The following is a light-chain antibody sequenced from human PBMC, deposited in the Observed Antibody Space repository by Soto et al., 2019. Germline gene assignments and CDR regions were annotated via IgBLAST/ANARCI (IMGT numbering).Light chain of an antibody. CDR2: TAS. Sequence: DIQMTKSPFSLSASLEARVTITCEASRSIGTFLYWYQHKPGKAPKLLIYTASNLQSGVPSRFSGSGSGTDFTLTITSLEPEDFAVYSCQQRSDWPITFGQGTRLEIK. V-gene: IGKV1-39*01. CDR3: QQRSDWPIT. J-gene: IGKJ5*01. CDR1: RSIGTF.